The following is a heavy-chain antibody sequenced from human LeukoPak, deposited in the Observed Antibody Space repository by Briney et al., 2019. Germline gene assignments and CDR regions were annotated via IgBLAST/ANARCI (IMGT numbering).Heavy chain of an antibody. CDR2: IYYSGST. D-gene: IGHD1-26*01. CDR1: GGSISSGGYY. CDR3: AGGLDRDRGRRAPRFDP. V-gene: IGHV4-61*08. J-gene: IGHJ5*02. Sequence: SETLSLTCTVSGGSISSGGYYWSWIRQPPGKGLERIGYIYYSGSTHYNPSLKSRVTISLDASKNQFSLKLTSLIAADTAVYYCAGGLDRDRGRRAPRFDPWGQGTLVTVSS.